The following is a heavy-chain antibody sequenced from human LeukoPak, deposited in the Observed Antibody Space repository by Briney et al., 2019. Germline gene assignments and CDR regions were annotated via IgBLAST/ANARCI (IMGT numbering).Heavy chain of an antibody. CDR3: ARVDTAMVLGDY. Sequence: ASVKVSCKASGNTSTMYSIHWVRQAPGQGLEWMGMINPSDGATTYAQKFQGRVTMTRNTSISTAYMELSSLRSEDTAVYYCARVDTAMVLGDYWGQGTLVTVSS. CDR2: INPSDGAT. V-gene: IGHV1-46*01. J-gene: IGHJ4*02. D-gene: IGHD5-18*01. CDR1: GNTSTMYS.